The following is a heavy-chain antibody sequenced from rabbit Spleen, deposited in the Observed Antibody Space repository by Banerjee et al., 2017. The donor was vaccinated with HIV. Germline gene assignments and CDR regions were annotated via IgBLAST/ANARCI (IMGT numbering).Heavy chain of an antibody. J-gene: IGHJ4*01. Sequence: QSLEESGGDLVKPGASLTLSCKASGFDFSSSYWMCWVRQAPGKGLEWIGCIYAGSGGTTYYASWVNGRFTLSRDSAQNTVFLQMHSLTDEDTATYFCARSYGAGNDLYYFNLWGPGTLVTVS. D-gene: IGHD4-2*01. V-gene: IGHV1S40*01. CDR3: ARSYGAGNDLYYFNL. CDR1: GFDFSSSYW. CDR2: IYAGSGGTT.